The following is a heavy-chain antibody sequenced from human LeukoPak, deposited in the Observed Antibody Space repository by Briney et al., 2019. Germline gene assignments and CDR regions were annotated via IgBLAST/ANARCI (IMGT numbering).Heavy chain of an antibody. CDR1: GGSISSYY. Sequence: SETLSLTCTVSGGSISSYYWSSIRQPPGKGLEWIGYIYYSGSTNYNPSPKSRVTISVDTSKNQFSLKLSSVTAADTAVYYCARDSDDSSGGFDYWGQGTLVTVSS. D-gene: IGHD3-22*01. J-gene: IGHJ4*02. V-gene: IGHV4-59*01. CDR2: IYYSGST. CDR3: ARDSDDSSGGFDY.